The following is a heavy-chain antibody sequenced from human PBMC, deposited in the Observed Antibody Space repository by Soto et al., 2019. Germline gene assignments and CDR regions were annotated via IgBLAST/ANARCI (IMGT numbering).Heavy chain of an antibody. CDR1: GYTFNTNY. V-gene: IGHV1-46*02. J-gene: IGHJ3*02. Sequence: GASVKVSCKASGYTFNTNYMHWVRQAPGQGLEWMGIINPSGGSTSYAQKFQGRVTMTRDTSTSTVYLELSSLRSEDTAVYYCAGRNDAFDIWGQGTMVTVSS. CDR3: AGRNDAFDI. CDR2: INPSGGST.